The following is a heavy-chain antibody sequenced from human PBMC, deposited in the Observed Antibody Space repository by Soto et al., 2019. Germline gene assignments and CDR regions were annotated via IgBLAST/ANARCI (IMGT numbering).Heavy chain of an antibody. V-gene: IGHV4-31*03. Sequence: QVQLQESGPGLVKPSQTLSLTCTVSGGSISSGGYYWSWIRQHPGKGLEWLGYIYYSGSTYYNPPLKSRVTISVDTSKNQFSLKLSSVTAADTAVYYCARGLTTSLGPPNWFDPWGQGTLVTVSS. J-gene: IGHJ5*02. CDR3: ARGLTTSLGPPNWFDP. CDR2: IYYSGST. CDR1: GGSISSGGYY.